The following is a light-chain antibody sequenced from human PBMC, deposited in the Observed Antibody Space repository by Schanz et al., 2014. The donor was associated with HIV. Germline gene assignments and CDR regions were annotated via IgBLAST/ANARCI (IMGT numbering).Light chain of an antibody. Sequence: EIVMTQSPGTLSVSPGERATLSCRASQTVSNNLAWYQQKPGQAPRLLIYGASTRVTGIPARFSGSGSGTDFTLTISRLEPEDFAVYYCQQYGSSPTFGQGTRVEIK. CDR2: GAS. CDR1: QTVSNN. J-gene: IGKJ1*01. V-gene: IGKV3-20*01. CDR3: QQYGSSPT.